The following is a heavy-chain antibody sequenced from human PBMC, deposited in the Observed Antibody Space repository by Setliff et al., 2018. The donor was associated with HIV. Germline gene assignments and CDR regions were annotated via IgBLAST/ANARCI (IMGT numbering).Heavy chain of an antibody. CDR2: IYISGST. D-gene: IGHD3-22*01. CDR3: ARGGDYDSSGYDVT. J-gene: IGHJ4*02. V-gene: IGHV4-4*07. Sequence: PSETLSLTCTVSGGSISSYYWSWIRQPAGKGLEWIWHIYISGSTNYNPAFNSRVTMSVDPSKNPFSLLLTSVTAADTAMYHCARGGDYDSSGYDVTWGQGSLVTVSS. CDR1: GGSISSYY.